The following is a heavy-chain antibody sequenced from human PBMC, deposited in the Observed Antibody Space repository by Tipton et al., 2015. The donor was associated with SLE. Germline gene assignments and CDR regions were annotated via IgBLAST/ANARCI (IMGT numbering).Heavy chain of an antibody. CDR1: GGSISSSGYY. D-gene: IGHD6-19*01. CDR2: VYYTGST. CDR3: ARESVAGTYIPNWFDP. J-gene: IGHJ5*02. Sequence: TLSLTCTVSGGSISSSGYYWGWIRQPPGKGLEWIGSVYYTGSTYYNPSLKSRVTISVDTSKNQFSLKLNSVAAADTAVYYCARESVAGTYIPNWFDPGGQGTLVTVSS. V-gene: IGHV4-39*02.